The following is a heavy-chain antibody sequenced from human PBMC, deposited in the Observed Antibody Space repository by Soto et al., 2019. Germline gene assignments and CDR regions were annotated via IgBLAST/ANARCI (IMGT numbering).Heavy chain of an antibody. J-gene: IGHJ5*02. D-gene: IGHD6-13*01. Sequence: QVQLVQSGAEVKKPGASVKVSCKSSGYTFTSYGISWVRQAPGQGLEWMGWISAYNGNTNYAQKLQGRVTMTTDTSTSTAYMELRSLRSDDTAVYYCARVAGWPHGRQKPENWFDPWGQGTLVTVSS. CDR2: ISAYNGNT. V-gene: IGHV1-18*01. CDR1: GYTFTSYG. CDR3: ARVAGWPHGRQKPENWFDP.